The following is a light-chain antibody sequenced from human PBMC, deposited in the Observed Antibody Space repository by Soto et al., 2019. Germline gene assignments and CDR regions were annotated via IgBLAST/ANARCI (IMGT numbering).Light chain of an antibody. CDR2: ATS. V-gene: IGKV3-11*01. CDR3: QQRNNWPPGYT. J-gene: IGKJ2*01. CDR1: RSVTTS. Sequence: EIVVTQSPATLSLSPGQRATLSCRASRSVTTSLAWYQQKPGQAPRLLIYATSNRATGIPARFSGSVSETDFTLTISSLEPEDSAVYYCQQRNNWPPGYTFGQGTKLEIK.